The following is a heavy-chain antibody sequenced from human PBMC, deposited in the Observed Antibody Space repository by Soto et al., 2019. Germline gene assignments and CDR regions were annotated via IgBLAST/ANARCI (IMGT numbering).Heavy chain of an antibody. V-gene: IGHV1-69*06. CDR2: IIPIFGTA. CDR3: ARDRVAGTYYYGMDV. CDR1: GFTFSSYA. Sequence: VQLLESGGGLVQPGGSLRLSCAASGFTFSSYAISWVRQAPGQGLEWMGGIIPIFGTANYAQKFQGRVTITADKSTSTAYMELSSLRSEDTAVYYCARDRVAGTYYYGMDVWGQGTTVTVSS. J-gene: IGHJ6*02. D-gene: IGHD6-19*01.